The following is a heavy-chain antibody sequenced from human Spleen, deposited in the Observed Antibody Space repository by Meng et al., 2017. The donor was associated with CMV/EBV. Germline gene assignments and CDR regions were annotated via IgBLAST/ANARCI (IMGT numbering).Heavy chain of an antibody. V-gene: IGHV3-23*01. J-gene: IGHJ4*02. Sequence: FSSYAMSRVRQAPGKGLGWVSDMSGSGGRAFYADSVKGRFTISRDNSKNTLYLQMNSLRAEDTAVYYCAKDLGLGYCSTTTCPSFDYWGQGTLVTVSS. CDR2: MSGSGGRA. D-gene: IGHD2-2*01. CDR1: FSSYA. CDR3: AKDLGLGYCSTTTCPSFDY.